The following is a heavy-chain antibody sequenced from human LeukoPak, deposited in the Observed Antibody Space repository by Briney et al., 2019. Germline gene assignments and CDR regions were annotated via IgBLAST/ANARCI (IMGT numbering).Heavy chain of an antibody. CDR2: ISGYNGNT. J-gene: IGHJ4*02. CDR1: GYTFTRYG. Sequence: ASVKVSCKASGYTFTRYGISWVRQAPGQGLEWMGWISGYNGNTKYEQKLQDRFTMTTDSSAGTADMELRSLRSDDTAVYYCARVGCSRGDCYSSADYWGQGTLVTVSS. D-gene: IGHD2-15*01. CDR3: ARVGCSRGDCYSSADY. V-gene: IGHV1-18*01.